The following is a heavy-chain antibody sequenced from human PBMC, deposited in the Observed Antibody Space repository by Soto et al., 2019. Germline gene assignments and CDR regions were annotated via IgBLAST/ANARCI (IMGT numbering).Heavy chain of an antibody. CDR1: GASISNYY. Sequence: PSETLSLTCTVSGASISNYYWSWIRQPAGKGLECFGRIYASGTTTYNPSLRSRVTMSVDTSKNQFSLNLNSVTAADTAVYYCARESRSELGTVEYWGQGTLVTVSS. CDR2: IYASGTT. J-gene: IGHJ4*02. CDR3: ARESRSELGTVEY. D-gene: IGHD1-1*01. V-gene: IGHV4-4*07.